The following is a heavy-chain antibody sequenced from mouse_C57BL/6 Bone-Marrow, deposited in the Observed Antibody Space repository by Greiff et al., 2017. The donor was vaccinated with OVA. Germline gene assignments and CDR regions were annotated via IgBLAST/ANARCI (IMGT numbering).Heavy chain of an antibody. Sequence: LVKPGASVMISCKASGYSFTDYNLNWVKQSNGKSLEWLGVINPNYGTTSYNQKFKGKATLTVDQSSSTAYMQLNSLTSEDSAVYYCAFYYGSSYRYFDVWGTGTTVTVSS. D-gene: IGHD1-1*01. CDR1: GYSFTDYN. J-gene: IGHJ1*03. CDR2: INPNYGTT. V-gene: IGHV1-39*01. CDR3: AFYYGSSYRYFDV.